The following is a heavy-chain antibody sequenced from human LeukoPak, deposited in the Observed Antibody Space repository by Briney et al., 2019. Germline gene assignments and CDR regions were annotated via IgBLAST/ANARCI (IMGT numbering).Heavy chain of an antibody. CDR1: GSTFSDYY. V-gene: IGHV3-11*04. J-gene: IGHJ2*01. CDR3: ARDKGISGYHYWYFDL. CDR2: ISSSGSTM. D-gene: IGHD3-22*01. Sequence: PGGALRLSCAAFGSTFSDYYMSWIRQAPGKGLEWVSYISSSGSTMYYADSVKGRFTISRDNDKKSLPLQMNSLRDEDTAVYYCARDKGISGYHYWYFDLWGRGALVTVSS.